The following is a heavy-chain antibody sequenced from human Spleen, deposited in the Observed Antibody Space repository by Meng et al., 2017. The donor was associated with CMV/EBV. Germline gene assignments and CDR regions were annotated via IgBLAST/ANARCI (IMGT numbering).Heavy chain of an antibody. Sequence: GESLKISCAASGFTFSSYAMHWVRQAPGKGLEWVAVISYDGSNKYYADSVKGRFTISRDNSKNTLYLRMNSLRPEDTAVYYCARGGIRDAFDIWGQGTVVTVSS. D-gene: IGHD3-16*01. CDR3: ARGGIRDAFDI. CDR2: ISYDGSNK. CDR1: GFTFSSYA. V-gene: IGHV3-30-3*01. J-gene: IGHJ3*02.